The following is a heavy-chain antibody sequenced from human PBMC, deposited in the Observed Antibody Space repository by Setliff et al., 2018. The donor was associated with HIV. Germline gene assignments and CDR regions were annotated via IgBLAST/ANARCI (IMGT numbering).Heavy chain of an antibody. CDR2: IGGSGSAI. CDR1: GFIFNTYS. CDR3: ARDSPNCSSTSCYGGLGYYYMDV. V-gene: IGHV3-48*01. J-gene: IGHJ6*03. D-gene: IGHD2-2*01. Sequence: GGSLRLSCAVSGFIFNTYSMNWVRQAPGKGLEWVSYIGGSGSAIYYADSVKGRFTISRDNSKNTLYLQMNSLRAEDTAVYYCARDSPNCSSTSCYGGLGYYYMDVWGKGTTVTVSS.